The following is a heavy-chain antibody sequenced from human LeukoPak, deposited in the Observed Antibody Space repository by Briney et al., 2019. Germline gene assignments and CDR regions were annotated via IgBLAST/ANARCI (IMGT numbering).Heavy chain of an antibody. CDR1: GGSISSYY. V-gene: IGHV4-59*08. CDR3: ARSFSSFGNWFDP. Sequence: SETLSLTCTVSGGSISSYYWSWIRQPPGKGRGWIGYIYYSGSTNYNPSLKSRVTISVDTSKTQFPLKLSSVTAADTAVYYCARSFSSFGNWFDPWGQGTLVTVSS. J-gene: IGHJ5*02. CDR2: IYYSGST. D-gene: IGHD3-10*01.